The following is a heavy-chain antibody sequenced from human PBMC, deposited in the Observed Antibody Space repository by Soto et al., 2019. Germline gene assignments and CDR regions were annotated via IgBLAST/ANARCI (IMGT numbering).Heavy chain of an antibody. CDR1: GGSISSGGYS. D-gene: IGHD2-2*02. Sequence: QLQLQESGSGLVKPSQTLSLTCAVSGGSISSGGYSWSWIRQPPGKGLEWIGYIYHSGSTYYNPSLKSRVTISVDRSKNQFSLKLSSVTAADTAVYYCARVCGTSCYREGGDYYYGMDVWGQGTTVTVSS. CDR2: IYHSGST. J-gene: IGHJ6*02. V-gene: IGHV4-30-2*01. CDR3: ARVCGTSCYREGGDYYYGMDV.